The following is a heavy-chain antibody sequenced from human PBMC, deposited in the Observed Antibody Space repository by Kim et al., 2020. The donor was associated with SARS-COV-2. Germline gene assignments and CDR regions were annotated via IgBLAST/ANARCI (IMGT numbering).Heavy chain of an antibody. J-gene: IGHJ4*02. D-gene: IGHD1-26*01. CDR3: ARDLEGDVSAFFDY. V-gene: IGHV1-3*01. Sequence: YSHQFRGRVTITRDTSATTGYMDLNSLTSEDTAVYFCARDLEGDVSAFFDYWGQGTLVTVS.